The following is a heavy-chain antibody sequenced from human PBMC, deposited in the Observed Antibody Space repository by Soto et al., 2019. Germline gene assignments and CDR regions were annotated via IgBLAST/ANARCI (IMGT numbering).Heavy chain of an antibody. Sequence: GGSLRLSCAASGFTFSSYAMSWVRQAPGKGLEWVSAISGSGGSTYYADSVKGRFTISRENAKNSLYLQMNSLRAEDTAVYYCARDGGSSGFDYWGQGTLVTVSS. CDR3: ARDGGSSGFDY. V-gene: IGHV3-23*01. CDR1: GFTFSSYA. J-gene: IGHJ4*02. CDR2: ISGSGGST. D-gene: IGHD6-6*01.